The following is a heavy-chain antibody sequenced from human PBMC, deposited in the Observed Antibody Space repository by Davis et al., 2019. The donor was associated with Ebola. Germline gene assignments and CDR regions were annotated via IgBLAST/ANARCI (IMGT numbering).Heavy chain of an antibody. J-gene: IGHJ4*02. CDR3: ARHGYTYGYVLY. D-gene: IGHD5-18*01. V-gene: IGHV4-59*08. CDR1: GGSISSYY. Sequence: SETLSLTCTVSGGSISSYYWSWVRQPPGKGLEWIGYISKNGSTIYNASLKSRVTISAVTSKNQISLKLSSVTAADTAVYYCARHGYTYGYVLYWGQGTLVTVSS. CDR2: ISKNGST.